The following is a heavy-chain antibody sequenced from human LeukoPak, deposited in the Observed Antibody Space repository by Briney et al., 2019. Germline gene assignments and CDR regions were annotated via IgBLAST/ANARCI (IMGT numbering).Heavy chain of an antibody. CDR2: ITSSSSYI. D-gene: IGHD2-2*01. J-gene: IGHJ5*02. Sequence: PGGSLRLSCAASGFTFSSYSMNWVRQAPGKGLEWVSSITSSSSYIYYADSVKGRFTISRDNAKNSLYLQMNSLRAEDTAVYYCVGGYQLRGPFDPWGQGTLVTVSS. V-gene: IGHV3-21*01. CDR3: VGGYQLRGPFDP. CDR1: GFTFSSYS.